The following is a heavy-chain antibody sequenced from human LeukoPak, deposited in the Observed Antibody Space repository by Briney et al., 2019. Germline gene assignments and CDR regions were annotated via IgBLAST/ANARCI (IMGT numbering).Heavy chain of an antibody. Sequence: GESLKISCKCSGYSFTYYWIGWVRQLPGKSLEWMGIIYPGDSDTRYRPSFQGQVTISVDKSISTAYLQWSSLKASNTAMYYCARQDGNSKYYFDYWGQGTLVTVSS. J-gene: IGHJ4*02. CDR1: GYSFTYYW. V-gene: IGHV5-51*01. CDR3: ARQDGNSKYYFDY. CDR2: IYPGDSDT. D-gene: IGHD1-1*01.